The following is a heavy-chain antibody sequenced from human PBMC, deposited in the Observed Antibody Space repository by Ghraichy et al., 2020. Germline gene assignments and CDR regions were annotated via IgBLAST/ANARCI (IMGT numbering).Heavy chain of an antibody. D-gene: IGHD5-12*01. Sequence: GYIYSSGSTHYNPSLQSRVTISVDTSKNQFSLKLSSVTAADTAVYYCARADAQDIVALTIDYW. J-gene: IGHJ4*01. CDR2: IYSSGST. V-gene: IGHV4-59*01. CDR3: ARADAQDIVALTIDY.